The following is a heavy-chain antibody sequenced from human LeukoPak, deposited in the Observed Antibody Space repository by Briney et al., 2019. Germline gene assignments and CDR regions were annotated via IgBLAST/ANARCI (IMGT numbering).Heavy chain of an antibody. J-gene: IGHJ4*02. CDR2: IYHSGST. Sequence: SETLSLTCTVAGASISSGSYYWGWIRQPPGKGLKWIGSIYHSGSTYQNPSLKSRVTISVDTSKNQFSLNLSSVTAADTAVYYCARHYSAGWPYFDCWGQGTLVTVSS. D-gene: IGHD2-21*01. CDR1: GASISSGSYY. CDR3: ARHYSAGWPYFDC. V-gene: IGHV4-39*01.